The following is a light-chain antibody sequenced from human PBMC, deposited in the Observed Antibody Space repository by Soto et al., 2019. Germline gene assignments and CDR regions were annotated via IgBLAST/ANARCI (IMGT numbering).Light chain of an antibody. V-gene: IGLV1-40*01. Sequence: QSVLTQPPSVSGAPGQRVTISCTGSSSNIGAGYDVHWYQQLPGTAPKLLIYGNSNRPSGVPDRFSGSKSGTSDSLAITGLQPEDEAEYYCQSYASSLSGWVFGGGTKLTVL. CDR3: QSYASSLSGWV. CDR2: GNS. J-gene: IGLJ3*02. CDR1: SSNIGAGYD.